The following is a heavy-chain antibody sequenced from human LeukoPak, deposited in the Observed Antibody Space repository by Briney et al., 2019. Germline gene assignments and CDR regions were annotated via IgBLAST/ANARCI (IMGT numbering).Heavy chain of an antibody. CDR1: GFTFDDYG. CDR3: ARDQPAAIGYWFDP. J-gene: IGHJ5*02. Sequence: PGGSLRLSCAAPGFTFDDYGMSWVRQAPGKGLEWVSGINWNGGSTGYADSVKGRFTISRDNAKNSLYLQMNSLRAEDTALYCCARDQPAAIGYWFDPWGQGTLVTVSS. CDR2: INWNGGST. D-gene: IGHD2-2*01. V-gene: IGHV3-20*04.